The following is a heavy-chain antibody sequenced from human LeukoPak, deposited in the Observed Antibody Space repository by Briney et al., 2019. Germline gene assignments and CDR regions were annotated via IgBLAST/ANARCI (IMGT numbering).Heavy chain of an antibody. Sequence: GSVKVSCKASGYTFTRYYMHWVRQAPGQGLEWMGIISPSGETTSYAQKFQGRVTMTRDTSTRTVYLDLSSLRSEDTAVYYCARGRDYYAISGYHNWFDSWGQGTLVTVSS. CDR3: ARGRDYYAISGYHNWFDS. J-gene: IGHJ5*01. CDR2: ISPSGETT. D-gene: IGHD3-22*01. CDR1: GYTFTRYY. V-gene: IGHV1-46*01.